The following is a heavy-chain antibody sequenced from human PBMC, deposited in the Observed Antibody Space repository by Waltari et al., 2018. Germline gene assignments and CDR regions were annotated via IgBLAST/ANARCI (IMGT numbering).Heavy chain of an antibody. CDR3: AHRTNYGAHFDY. Sequence: QITLKESGPTLVKPTQTLTLTCPFSGFSLSTSGVGVGWIRQPPGKALEWLALIYWNDDKRYSPSLKSRLTITKDTSKNQVVLTMTNMDPVDTATYYCAHRTNYGAHFDYWGQGTLVTVSS. V-gene: IGHV2-5*01. CDR1: GFSLSTSGVG. D-gene: IGHD4-17*01. CDR2: IYWNDDK. J-gene: IGHJ4*02.